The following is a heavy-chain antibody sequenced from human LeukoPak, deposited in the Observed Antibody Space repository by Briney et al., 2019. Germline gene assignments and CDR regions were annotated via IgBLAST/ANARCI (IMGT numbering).Heavy chain of an antibody. CDR3: ARDQLGSGNYGMDV. CDR1: GYSISSGSFY. V-gene: IGHV4-31*03. J-gene: IGHJ6*02. Sequence: SQTLSLTCSVSGYSISSGSFYWSWVRQLPGKGLEWLGYIYFSGTTYYHPSFQSRLTLSLDTSKNLFSLNLTSVTVADTAVYYCARDQLGSGNYGMDVWGPGTTVTVSS. CDR2: IYFSGTT. D-gene: IGHD1-1*01.